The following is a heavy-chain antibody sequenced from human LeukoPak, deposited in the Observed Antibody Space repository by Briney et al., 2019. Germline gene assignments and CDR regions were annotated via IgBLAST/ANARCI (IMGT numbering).Heavy chain of an antibody. Sequence: PSETLSLTCTVSGGSVSSGSYYWSWIRQPPGKGLEWIGYIYYSGSTNYNPSLKSRVTISVDTSKNQFSLKLNSVTAADTAVYYCARGGSSSSFDYWGQGTLVTVSS. V-gene: IGHV4-61*01. CDR1: GGSVSSGSYY. J-gene: IGHJ4*02. D-gene: IGHD6-6*01. CDR2: IYYSGST. CDR3: ARGGSSSSFDY.